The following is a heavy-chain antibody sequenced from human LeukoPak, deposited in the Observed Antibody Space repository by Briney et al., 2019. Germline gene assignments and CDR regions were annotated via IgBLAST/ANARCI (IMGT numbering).Heavy chain of an antibody. Sequence: ASVKVSCKASGYTFTSYGISWVRQAPGQGLEWMGWISAYNGDTNYAQKLQGRGTMTTDTSTSTAYMELRSLRSDDTAVYYCARDCTGTTTGRWFDPWGQGTLVTVSS. V-gene: IGHV1-18*01. CDR1: GYTFTSYG. CDR2: ISAYNGDT. J-gene: IGHJ5*02. D-gene: IGHD1-1*01. CDR3: ARDCTGTTTGRWFDP.